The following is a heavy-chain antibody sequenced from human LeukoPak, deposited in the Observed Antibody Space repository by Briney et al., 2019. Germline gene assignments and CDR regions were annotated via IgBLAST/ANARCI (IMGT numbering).Heavy chain of an antibody. J-gene: IGHJ4*02. D-gene: IGHD6-19*01. CDR3: ARLAVAGTLEEYDY. V-gene: IGHV3-48*04. Sequence: YISSSSSTIYYADSVRGRFTIPRDNAKNSLYLQMNSLRAEDTAVYYCARLAVAGTLEEYDYWGQGTLVTVSS. CDR2: ISSSSSTI.